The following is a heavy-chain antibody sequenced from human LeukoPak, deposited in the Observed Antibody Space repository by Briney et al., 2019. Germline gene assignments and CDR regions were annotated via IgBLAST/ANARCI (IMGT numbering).Heavy chain of an antibody. CDR1: GGSISSGSYY. CDR3: ARAYDFWSPLGY. Sequence: SQTLSLTCTVSGGSISSGSYYWSWIRQPAGKGLEWIGRIYTSGSTYYNPSLKSRVTISVDTSNNQFSLKLSSVTAADTAVYYCARAYDFWSPLGYWGQGTLVTVSS. V-gene: IGHV4-61*02. D-gene: IGHD3-3*01. J-gene: IGHJ4*02. CDR2: IYTSGST.